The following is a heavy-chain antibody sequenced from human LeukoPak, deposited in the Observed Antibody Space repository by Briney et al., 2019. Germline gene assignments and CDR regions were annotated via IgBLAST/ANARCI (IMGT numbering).Heavy chain of an antibody. CDR1: GLSFPNYW. CDR2: VKQDGIEK. V-gene: IGHV3-7*01. D-gene: IGHD3-16*01. Sequence: GGSLRLSCAASGLSFPNYWMNWVRQTPAKGLEWVANVKQDGIEKNYLGSVVSRFTISRDNAKSLLYLHLNSLRAEDTAVYFCAGGRGWLITHWGQGALVTVSS. J-gene: IGHJ4*02. CDR3: AGGRGWLITH.